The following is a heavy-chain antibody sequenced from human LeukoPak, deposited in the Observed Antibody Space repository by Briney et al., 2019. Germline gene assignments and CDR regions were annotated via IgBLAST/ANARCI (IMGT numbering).Heavy chain of an antibody. CDR2: ISGSGGST. V-gene: IGHV3-23*01. CDR3: ATSGPAGMGFLGWFDP. D-gene: IGHD2-2*01. J-gene: IGHJ5*02. Sequence: GGSLRLSCAASGFTFSSYAMSWVRQAPGKGLEWVSAISGSGGSTYYADSVKGRFTISRDNSKNTLYLQMNSLRAEGTAVYYCATSGPAGMGFLGWFDPWGQGTLVTVSS. CDR1: GFTFSSYA.